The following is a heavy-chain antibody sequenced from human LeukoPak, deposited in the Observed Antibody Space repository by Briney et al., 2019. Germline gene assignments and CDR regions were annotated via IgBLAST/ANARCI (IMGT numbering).Heavy chain of an antibody. CDR2: INQDGSEK. CDR1: GSTLSNYW. Sequence: GGSLRLSCAASGSTLSNYWMNWVRQAPGKGLEWMANINQDGSEKYHVDSVKGRFTISRDNAKNSLYLQMNSLRAEDTAVYYCARRVLTDRSFDYWGQGTLVTVSS. CDR3: ARRVLTDRSFDY. J-gene: IGHJ4*02. D-gene: IGHD4/OR15-4a*01. V-gene: IGHV3-7*04.